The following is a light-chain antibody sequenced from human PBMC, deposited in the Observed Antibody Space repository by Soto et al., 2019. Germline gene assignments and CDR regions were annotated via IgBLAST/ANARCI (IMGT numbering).Light chain of an antibody. CDR3: QQYGSSGT. CDR1: QSVSSN. CDR2: GAS. V-gene: IGKV3-15*01. Sequence: EIVMTHSPATLSVSPGERATLSCRASQSVSSNLAWYQHKPGQAPRLLIYGASTRATGIPARFSGSGSGAEFTLTISRLEPEDFAVYYCQQYGSSGTFGQGTKVDIK. J-gene: IGKJ1*01.